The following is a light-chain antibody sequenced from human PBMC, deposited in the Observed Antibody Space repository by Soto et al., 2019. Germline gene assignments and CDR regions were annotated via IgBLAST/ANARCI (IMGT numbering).Light chain of an antibody. CDR3: QQRSNWPLN. J-gene: IGKJ4*01. Sequence: EIVLTQSPATLSLSPGERATLSCRASQSVSTYLACYQQKPGQAPRLLIYDASNRAAVLPARFSGSGSGTDFTLTISSLEPEDFAVYYCQQRSNWPLNFGGGTKVQLK. CDR1: QSVSTY. CDR2: DAS. V-gene: IGKV3-11*01.